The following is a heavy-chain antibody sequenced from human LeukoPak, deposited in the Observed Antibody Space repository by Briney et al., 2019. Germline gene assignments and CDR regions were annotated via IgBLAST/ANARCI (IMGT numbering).Heavy chain of an antibody. V-gene: IGHV4-59*01. Sequence: SETLSLTCTVSSGSFRTYYWSWIRQPPGKGLEWIGYIFYNEGTSYNPSLKSRVTISVETSKNQFSLKLKSVTAADTAVYYCARGGYYGSGNDFRFDPWGQGTLVTVSS. CDR3: ARGGYYGSGNDFRFDP. D-gene: IGHD3-10*01. J-gene: IGHJ5*02. CDR1: SGSFRTYY. CDR2: IFYNEGT.